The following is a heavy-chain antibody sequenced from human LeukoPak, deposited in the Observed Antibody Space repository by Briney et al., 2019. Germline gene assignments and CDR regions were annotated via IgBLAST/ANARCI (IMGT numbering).Heavy chain of an antibody. D-gene: IGHD5-18*01. CDR2: INTYNVNT. Sequence: GASVKVSCKASGYTFSSYGVSWVRQAPGQGLEWMGWINTYNVNTNYAQKFQGRVTLTTDASTSTAYMELRSLRSDDTAVYYCARDSRRGCSYGYDYWGQGTLVTVSS. J-gene: IGHJ4*02. V-gene: IGHV1-18*01. CDR1: GYTFSSYG. CDR3: ARDSRRGCSYGYDY.